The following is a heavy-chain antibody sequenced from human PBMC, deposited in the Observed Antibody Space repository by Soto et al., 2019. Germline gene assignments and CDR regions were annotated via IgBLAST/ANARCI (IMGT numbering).Heavy chain of an antibody. CDR3: ARDQIRLGELSLFGFDY. D-gene: IGHD3-16*02. CDR1: GGTFSSYA. J-gene: IGHJ4*02. V-gene: IGHV1-69*13. Sequence: ASVKVSCKASGGTFSSYAISWVRQAPGQGLEWMGGIIPIFGTANYAQKFQGRVTITADESTSTAYMELSSLRSEDTAVYYCARDQIRLGELSLFGFDYWGQGTLVTVSS. CDR2: IIPIFGTA.